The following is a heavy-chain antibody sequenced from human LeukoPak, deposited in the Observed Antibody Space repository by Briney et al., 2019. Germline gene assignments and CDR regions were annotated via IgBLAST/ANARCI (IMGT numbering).Heavy chain of an antibody. CDR2: TYYRSKWYN. D-gene: IGHD3-10*01. J-gene: IGHJ4*02. CDR1: GDSVSSKAAA. CDR3: AKVTSRGVPSAY. V-gene: IGHV6-1*01. Sequence: SQTLSLTCAISGDSVSSKAAAWNWFRQSPSRGLEWLGRTYYRSKWYNDYAVSVKSRIAINPDTSKNQFSLQLNSVTSEDTAVYYCAKVTSRGVPSAYWGQGTLVTVSS.